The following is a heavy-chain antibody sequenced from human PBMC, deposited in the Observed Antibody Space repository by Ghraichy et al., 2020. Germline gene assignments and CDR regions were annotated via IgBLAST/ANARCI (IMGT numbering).Heavy chain of an antibody. CDR2: ISGSGGST. V-gene: IGHV3-23*01. J-gene: IGHJ4*02. Sequence: GGSLRLSCAASGFTFSSYAMSWVRQAPGKGLEWVSAISGSGGSTYYADSVKGRFTISRDNSKNTLYLQMNSLRAEDTAVYYCAKSQASKAAAGNYFDYWGQGTLVTVSS. D-gene: IGHD6-13*01. CDR3: AKSQASKAAAGNYFDY. CDR1: GFTFSSYA.